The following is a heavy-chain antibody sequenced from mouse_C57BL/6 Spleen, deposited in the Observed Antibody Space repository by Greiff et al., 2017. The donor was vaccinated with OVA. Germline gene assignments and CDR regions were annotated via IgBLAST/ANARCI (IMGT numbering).Heavy chain of an antibody. CDR2: IHPNSGST. J-gene: IGHJ3*01. Sequence: VQLQQPGAELVKPGASVKLSCKASGYTFTSYWMHWVKQRPGQGLEWIGMIHPNSGSTNYNEKFKSKATLTVDKSSSTAYMQLSSLTSEDSAVYFCAREGYYGYDGEAWFAYWGQGTLVTVSA. CDR1: GYTFTSYW. D-gene: IGHD2-2*01. V-gene: IGHV1-64*01. CDR3: AREGYYGYDGEAWFAY.